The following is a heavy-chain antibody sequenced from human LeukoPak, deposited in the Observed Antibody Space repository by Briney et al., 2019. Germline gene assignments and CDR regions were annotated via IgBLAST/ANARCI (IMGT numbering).Heavy chain of an antibody. J-gene: IGHJ3*01. CDR2: NYSSGRISERT. Sequence: PSETLSLTCTVSNGSISSYYWSWIRQPAGKGLEWIGRNYSSGRISERTNYNASLKSRVTMSVDTSKNEFSLKLSSVTAADTALYYCARGAFGDSDAFDFWGQGTLVTVSS. V-gene: IGHV4-4*07. CDR1: NGSISSYY. CDR3: ARGAFGDSDAFDF. D-gene: IGHD3-16*01.